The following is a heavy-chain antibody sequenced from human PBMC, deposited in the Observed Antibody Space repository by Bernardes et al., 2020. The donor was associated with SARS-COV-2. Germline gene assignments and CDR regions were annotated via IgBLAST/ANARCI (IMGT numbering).Heavy chain of an antibody. CDR2: INSDGSST. J-gene: IGHJ5*02. CDR1: GFTFSSYW. Sequence: GGSLRLSCTASGFTFSSYWMHWVRQAPGKGLVWVSHINSDGSSTTYADSVKGRFTISRDNAKNTLYLQMNSLRAEDTAVYYCARDRRSTNWFDPWGQGTLVTVSS. D-gene: IGHD2-2*01. CDR3: ARDRRSTNWFDP. V-gene: IGHV3-74*01.